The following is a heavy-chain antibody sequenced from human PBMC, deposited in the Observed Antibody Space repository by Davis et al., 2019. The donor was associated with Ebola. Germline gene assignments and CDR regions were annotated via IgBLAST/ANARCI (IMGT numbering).Heavy chain of an antibody. CDR1: GYTFTSYD. V-gene: IGHV1-8*01. Sequence: ASVKVSCKASGYTFTSYDINWVRQATGQGLEWMGWMNPNSGNTGYVQKFQGRVTMTSNTSISTAYMELSSLRSEDTAVYYCATIVTGTRGNFDYWGQGTLVTVSS. CDR3: ATIVTGTRGNFDY. J-gene: IGHJ4*02. CDR2: MNPNSGNT. D-gene: IGHD1-7*01.